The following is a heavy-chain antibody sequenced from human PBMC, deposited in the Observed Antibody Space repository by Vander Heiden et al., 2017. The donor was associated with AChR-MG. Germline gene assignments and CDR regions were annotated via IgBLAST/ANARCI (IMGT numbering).Heavy chain of an antibody. Sequence: QVQLQESGPGLVKPSEALSLTCTVSGGCVSSGSYSWCWIRQPPGKGLESIGYLYYSGSTNYNTSLKTRVTISVDTSKNQFSLKLSSVTPADTVVYYCARDQVGLRWWSWFDPWGQGTLVTVSS. CDR3: ARDQVGLRWWSWFDP. CDR1: GGCVSSGSYS. D-gene: IGHD4-17*01. CDR2: LYYSGST. V-gene: IGHV4-61*01. J-gene: IGHJ5*02.